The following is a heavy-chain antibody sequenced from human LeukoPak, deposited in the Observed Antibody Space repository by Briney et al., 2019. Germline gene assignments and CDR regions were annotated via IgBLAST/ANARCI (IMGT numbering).Heavy chain of an antibody. Sequence: GGSLRLSCAASGFTFSSYAMSWVRQAPGKGLEWVSAISGSGGSTYYADSVKGRFTISGDNSKNTLYLQMNSLRAEDTAVYYCAKEGRSNYYDSSGYPPEGYWGQGTLVTASS. CDR2: ISGSGGST. J-gene: IGHJ4*02. CDR1: GFTFSSYA. D-gene: IGHD3-22*01. V-gene: IGHV3-23*01. CDR3: AKEGRSNYYDSSGYPPEGY.